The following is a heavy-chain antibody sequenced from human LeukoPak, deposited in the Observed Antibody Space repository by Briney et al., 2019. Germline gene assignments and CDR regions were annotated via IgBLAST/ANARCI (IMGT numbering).Heavy chain of an antibody. J-gene: IGHJ6*03. CDR2: ISYDGSNK. CDR3: AREGGLWYQQLWLLYYYYMDV. Sequence: GGSLRLSCAASGFTFSSYAMHWVRQAPGKGLEWVAVISYDGSNKYYADSVKGRFTISRDNAKNSLYLQMNSLRAEDTAVYYCAREGGLWYQQLWLLYYYYMDVWGKGTTVTVSS. D-gene: IGHD5-18*01. CDR1: GFTFSSYA. V-gene: IGHV3-30*04.